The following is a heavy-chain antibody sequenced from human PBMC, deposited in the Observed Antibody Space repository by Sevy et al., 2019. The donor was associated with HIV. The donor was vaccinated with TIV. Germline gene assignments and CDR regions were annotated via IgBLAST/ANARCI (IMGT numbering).Heavy chain of an antibody. V-gene: IGHV3-30-3*01. J-gene: IGHJ3*02. CDR3: ASLLSAFDI. Sequence: GGSLRLSCAASGFTFSSYAMHWVRQAPGKGLEWVAVISYDGSNKYYADSVKGRFTISRDNSKNTLYLQMNSLRADDTAVYYCASLLSAFDIWGQGTMVTVSS. CDR1: GFTFSSYA. CDR2: ISYDGSNK. D-gene: IGHD3-16*02.